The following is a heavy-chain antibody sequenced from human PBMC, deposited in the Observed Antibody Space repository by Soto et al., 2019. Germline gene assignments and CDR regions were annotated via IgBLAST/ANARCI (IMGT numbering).Heavy chain of an antibody. D-gene: IGHD2-15*01. V-gene: IGHV4-39*01. CDR3: GKVLVGDNGHTDSDF. J-gene: IGHJ4*02. CDR1: GGSIDMSGYY. Sequence: SETLSLTCTVSGGSIDMSGYYWGWIRQPPGRGLEWIRNIDYNGVTYSNPSLKSRVTISRDTSKNQFSLKLTSVTAAEKALYYCGKVLVGDNGHTDSDFWDQGTMVTVSS. CDR2: IDYNGVT.